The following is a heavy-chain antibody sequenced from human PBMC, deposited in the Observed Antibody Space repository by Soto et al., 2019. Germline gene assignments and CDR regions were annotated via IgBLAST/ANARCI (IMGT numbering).Heavy chain of an antibody. CDR2: IIPILGIA. V-gene: IGHV1-69*02. D-gene: IGHD3-3*01. J-gene: IGHJ4*02. Sequence: QVQLVQSGAEVKKPGSSVKVSCKASGGTFSSYTISWVRQAPGQGLEWMGRIIPILGIANYAQKFQGRVTMTADNSTSTAYMELSSLRSEDTAVYYCARVEWGSLDYWGQGTLVTVSS. CDR3: ARVEWGSLDY. CDR1: GGTFSSYT.